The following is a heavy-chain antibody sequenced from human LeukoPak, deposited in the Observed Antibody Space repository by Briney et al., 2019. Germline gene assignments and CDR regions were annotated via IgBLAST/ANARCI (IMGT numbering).Heavy chain of an antibody. J-gene: IGHJ4*02. Sequence: ETLSLTCTVSGGSISSYYWSWIRQPPGKGLEWIGYIYYSGSTNYNPSLKSRVTISVDTSENQFSLKLSSVTAADTAVYYCARSEDYYDSSGHFDYWGQGTLVTVSS. CDR1: GGSISSYY. D-gene: IGHD3-22*01. CDR2: IYYSGST. V-gene: IGHV4-59*01. CDR3: ARSEDYYDSSGHFDY.